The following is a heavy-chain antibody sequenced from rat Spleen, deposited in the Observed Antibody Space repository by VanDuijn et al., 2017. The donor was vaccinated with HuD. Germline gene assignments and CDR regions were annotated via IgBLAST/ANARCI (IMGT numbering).Heavy chain of an antibody. V-gene: IGHV5S13*01. J-gene: IGHJ2*01. CDR3: TRHWGY. CDR1: GFTFNNCD. D-gene: IGHD4-6*01. Sequence: EVQLVESGGGLVQPGRSLKLSCVASGFTFNNCDMAWVRQTPTKGLEWVASISPGGGNTYYRDSVKGRFTISRDNAQNTLYLQMNSLRSEDTATYYCTRHWGYWGQGVMVTVSS. CDR2: ISPGGGNT.